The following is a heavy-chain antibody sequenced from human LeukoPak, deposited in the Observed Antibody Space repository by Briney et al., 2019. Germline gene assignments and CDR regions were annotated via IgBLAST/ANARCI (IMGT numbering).Heavy chain of an antibody. CDR1: GFTFSSYA. Sequence: AGGSLRLSCAASGFTFSSYAMSWVRQAPGKGLEWVSAISGSGGSTYYADSVKGRFTISRANSKNTLYLQMNSLRAEDTAVYYCARADSGSYYTGLFDYWGQGTLVTVSS. D-gene: IGHD1-26*01. CDR3: ARADSGSYYTGLFDY. V-gene: IGHV3-23*01. CDR2: ISGSGGST. J-gene: IGHJ4*02.